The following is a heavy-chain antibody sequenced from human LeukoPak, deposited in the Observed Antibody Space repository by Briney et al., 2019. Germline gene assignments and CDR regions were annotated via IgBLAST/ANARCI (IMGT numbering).Heavy chain of an antibody. J-gene: IGHJ6*03. V-gene: IGHV4-39*07. CDR2: IYYSGST. Sequence: SETLSLTCTVSGGSISSSSYSWGWIRQPPGKGLEGIGSIYYSGSTYYNPSLKSRVTISVDTSKNQFSLKLSSVTAADTAVYYCASDLSTRDYYYYYMDVWGKGTTVTVSS. CDR3: ASDLSTRDYYYYYMDV. CDR1: GGSISSSSYS.